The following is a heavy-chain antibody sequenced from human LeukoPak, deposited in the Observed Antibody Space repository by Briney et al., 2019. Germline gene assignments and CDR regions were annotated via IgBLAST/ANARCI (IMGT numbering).Heavy chain of an antibody. V-gene: IGHV1-24*01. J-gene: IGHJ3*02. Sequence: ASVKVSCKVSGYTLTELSMHWVRQAPGKGLEWMGGFDPEDGETIYAQKFQGRVTMTEDTSTDTAYMELSSLRSEDTAVYYCATDSARRVGATVSDDAFDIWGQGTMVTVSS. CDR2: FDPEDGET. CDR1: GYTLTELS. D-gene: IGHD1-26*01. CDR3: ATDSARRVGATVSDDAFDI.